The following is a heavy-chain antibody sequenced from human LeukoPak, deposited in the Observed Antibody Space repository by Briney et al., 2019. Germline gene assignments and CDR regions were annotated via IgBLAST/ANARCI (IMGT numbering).Heavy chain of an antibody. CDR2: IYTSGST. CDR1: GGSISSYY. J-gene: IGHJ5*02. D-gene: IGHD6-13*01. Sequence: SETLSLTCTVSGGSISSYYWSWIRQPAGKGLEWIGRIYTSGSTNYNPSLKRRVTMSVDTSKNQFSLKLSSVTAADTAVYYCAIASGSSWYNWFDPWGQGTLVTVSS. V-gene: IGHV4-4*07. CDR3: AIASGSSWYNWFDP.